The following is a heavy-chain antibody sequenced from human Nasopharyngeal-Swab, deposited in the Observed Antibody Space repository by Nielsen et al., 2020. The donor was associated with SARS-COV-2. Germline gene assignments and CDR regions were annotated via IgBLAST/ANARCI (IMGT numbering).Heavy chain of an antibody. J-gene: IGHJ3*01. CDR3: AGAYGSGSYFAFDL. CDR1: GFTFGTYS. V-gene: IGHV3-21*01. D-gene: IGHD3-10*01. Sequence: GESLKISCAASGFTFGTYSMNWVRQAPGKGLEWVSSISSSGTYIYYADSVKGRFTISRDNAKNSLYLQMNSLRAEDTAVYYCAGAYGSGSYFAFDLWGQGTMVTVSS. CDR2: ISSSGTYI.